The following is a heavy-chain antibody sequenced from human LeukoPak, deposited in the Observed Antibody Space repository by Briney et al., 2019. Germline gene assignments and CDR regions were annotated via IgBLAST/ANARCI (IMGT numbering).Heavy chain of an antibody. J-gene: IGHJ3*02. CDR3: ARGAYYYDRLDAFDI. CDR2: MNPNSGNT. V-gene: IGHV1-8*03. Sequence: ASVKVSCKASGYTFTSYDINWVRQATGQGLEWMGWMNPNSGNTGYAQKFQGRVTITRNTSISTAYMELSSLRSEDAAVYYCARGAYYYDRLDAFDIWGQGTMVTVSS. D-gene: IGHD3-22*01. CDR1: GYTFTSYD.